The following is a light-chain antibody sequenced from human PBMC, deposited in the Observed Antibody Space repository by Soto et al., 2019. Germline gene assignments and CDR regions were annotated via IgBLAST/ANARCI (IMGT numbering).Light chain of an antibody. CDR1: QSVSNK. CDR2: GAA. V-gene: IGKV3-15*01. Sequence: ETVMTQSPATLSVSPGERATLSCSASQSVSNKVAWYQQKSGQTPSLLIYGAATRATGIPVRFSGSGSGTEFTLTISSLQSDDFAVYYCQQYSNWPPVTFGGGTKVEIK. J-gene: IGKJ4*01. CDR3: QQYSNWPPVT.